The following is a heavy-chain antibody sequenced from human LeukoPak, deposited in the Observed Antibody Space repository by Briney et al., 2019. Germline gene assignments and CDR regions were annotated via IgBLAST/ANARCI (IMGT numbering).Heavy chain of an antibody. CDR1: GGTFSSYA. CDR3: ARDYRVAGVQFGY. CDR2: IIPIFGTA. D-gene: IGHD6-19*01. V-gene: IGHV1-69*05. J-gene: IGHJ4*02. Sequence: ASVKVSCKASGGTFSSYAISWVRQAPGQGLEWMGRIIPIFGTANYAQKFQGRVTITTDESTSTAYMELSSLRSEDTAVYYCARDYRVAGVQFGYWGQGTLVTVSS.